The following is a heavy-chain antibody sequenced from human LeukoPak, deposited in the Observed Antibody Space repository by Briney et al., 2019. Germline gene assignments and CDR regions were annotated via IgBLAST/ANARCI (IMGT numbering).Heavy chain of an antibody. V-gene: IGHV3-9*01. J-gene: IGHJ4*02. D-gene: IGHD1-26*01. CDR3: AKGSIVGATTSPFDY. CDR2: ISWNSGSI. Sequence: GGSLRLSCAASGFTFDDYAMHWVRQAPGKGLEWVSGISWNSGSIGYADSVKGRFTISRDNAKNSLYLQMNSQRAEDTALYYCAKGSIVGATTSPFDYWGQGTLVTVSS. CDR1: GFTFDDYA.